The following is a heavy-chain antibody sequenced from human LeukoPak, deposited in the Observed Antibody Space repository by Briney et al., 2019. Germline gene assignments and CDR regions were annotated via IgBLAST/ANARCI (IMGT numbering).Heavy chain of an antibody. J-gene: IGHJ4*02. CDR2: ISSSGSTI. CDR1: GFTFSDYY. D-gene: IGHD6-6*01. CDR3: ASGISIAAVDY. Sequence: GGSLRLSCAASGFTFSDYYMSWIRQAPGMGLEWVSYISSSGSTIYYADSVKGRFTISRDNAKNSLYLQMNSLRAEDTAVYYCASGISIAAVDYWGQGTLVTVSS. V-gene: IGHV3-11*04.